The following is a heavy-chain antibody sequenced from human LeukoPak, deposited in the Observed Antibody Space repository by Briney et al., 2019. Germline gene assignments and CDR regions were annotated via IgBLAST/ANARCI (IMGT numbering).Heavy chain of an antibody. V-gene: IGHV1-2*02. J-gene: IGHJ6*02. D-gene: IGHD3-22*01. Sequence: ASVKVSCKASGYTFTGYYMHWVRQAPGQGLERMGWINPNSGGTNYAQKFQGRVTMTRDTSISTAYMELSRLRSDDTAVYYCARVIGYYLGYYYYGMDVWGQGTTVTVSS. CDR2: INPNSGGT. CDR3: ARVIGYYLGYYYYGMDV. CDR1: GYTFTGYY.